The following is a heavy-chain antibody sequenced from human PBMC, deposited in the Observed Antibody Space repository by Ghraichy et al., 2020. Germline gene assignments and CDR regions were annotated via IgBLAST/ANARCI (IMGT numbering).Heavy chain of an antibody. CDR3: ARDDYASGPGYY. Sequence: GESLNISCAASGFTFRSHWMTWVRQAPGKGLEWVANIKQDGSEKFYVDSVKGRFTISRDNAENSLYLQMNSLRAEDTAVYYCARDDYASGPGYYWGQGTLVAVSA. J-gene: IGHJ4*02. CDR2: IKQDGSEK. V-gene: IGHV3-7*03. D-gene: IGHD3-10*01. CDR1: GFTFRSHW.